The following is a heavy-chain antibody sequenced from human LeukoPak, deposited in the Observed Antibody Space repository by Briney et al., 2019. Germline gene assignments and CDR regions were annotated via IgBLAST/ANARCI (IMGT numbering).Heavy chain of an antibody. D-gene: IGHD3-10*01. V-gene: IGHV3-23*01. CDR1: GFTFRSYA. Sequence: GSLRLSCAASGFTFRSYAMSWVRQAPGKGLEWGSAISGSGGSTYYADSVKGRFTISRDNSKNTLYLQMNSLRAEDTAVYYCAKVTGMRGPFDIWGQGTMGTVSS. CDR2: ISGSGGST. J-gene: IGHJ3*02. CDR3: AKVTGMRGPFDI.